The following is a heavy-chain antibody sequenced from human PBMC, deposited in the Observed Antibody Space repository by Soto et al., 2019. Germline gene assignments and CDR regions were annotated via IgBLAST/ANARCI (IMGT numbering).Heavy chain of an antibody. D-gene: IGHD6-13*01. V-gene: IGHV1-18*01. CDR1: GYTFTSYG. Sequence: ASVKVSCKASGYTFTSYGISWVRQAPGQGLEWMGWISAYNGNTNYAQKLQGRVTMTTDTSTSTAYKELRSLRSDDTAENYCARDSGIAAAENEFDYWGQGTLVTVSS. CDR3: ARDSGIAAAENEFDY. CDR2: ISAYNGNT. J-gene: IGHJ4*02.